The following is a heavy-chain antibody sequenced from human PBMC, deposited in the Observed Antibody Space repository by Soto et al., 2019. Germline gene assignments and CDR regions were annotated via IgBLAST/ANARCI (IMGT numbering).Heavy chain of an antibody. V-gene: IGHV1-18*01. J-gene: IGHJ5*02. Sequence: QVQLVQSATEVKKPGASVKVSCKASGYAFNTYGISWVRQAPGQGLEWMGWISAYNGNTNYAQKLQDRVTMTTDTSTSTAYMELRSLRSDATAVYYCARSSGTSYIWFDPWGQGTLVTVSS. CDR1: GYAFNTYG. D-gene: IGHD1-26*01. CDR3: ARSSGTSYIWFDP. CDR2: ISAYNGNT.